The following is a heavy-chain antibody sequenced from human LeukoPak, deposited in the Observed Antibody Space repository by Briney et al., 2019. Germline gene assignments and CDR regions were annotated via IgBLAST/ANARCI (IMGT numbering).Heavy chain of an antibody. Sequence: ASVKVSCKASGYTFTGYYMHWVRQAPGQGLEWMGWINPNSGGTNYAQKFQGWVTMTRDTSTSTVYMELSSLRSEDTAVYYCARDCSSWSLYYYYGMDVWGQGTTVTVSS. CDR2: INPNSGGT. D-gene: IGHD6-13*01. J-gene: IGHJ6*02. CDR3: ARDCSSWSLYYYYGMDV. V-gene: IGHV1-2*04. CDR1: GYTFTGYY.